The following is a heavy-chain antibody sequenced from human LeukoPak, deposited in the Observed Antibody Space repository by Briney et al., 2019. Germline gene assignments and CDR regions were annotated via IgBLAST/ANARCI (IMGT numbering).Heavy chain of an antibody. CDR3: ARTFQFNSGGNY. D-gene: IGHD4-23*01. CDR2: IYSGGST. Sequence: GGSLRLSCAASGFTFSSYAVSWVRQAPGKGLEWVSVIYSGGSTYYADSVKGRFTISRDNSKNTLYLQMNSLRAEDTAVYYCARTFQFNSGGNYWGQGTLVTVSS. J-gene: IGHJ4*02. CDR1: GFTFSSYA. V-gene: IGHV3-53*01.